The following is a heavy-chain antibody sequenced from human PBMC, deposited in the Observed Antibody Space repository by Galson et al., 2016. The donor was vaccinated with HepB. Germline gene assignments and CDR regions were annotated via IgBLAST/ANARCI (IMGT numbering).Heavy chain of an antibody. CDR3: VEQRKGAPYGMDV. CDR2: TYYRSKWYN. V-gene: IGHV6-1*01. Sequence: AISGDSVSSNSAAWNWIRQSPSRGLEWLGRTYYRSKWYNDYAVSVKSRIIVNPDTSKNQFSLQLNSVTPEDTAVYYCVEQRKGAPYGMDVWGKGTTVTVSP. J-gene: IGHJ6*04. D-gene: IGHD1/OR15-1a*01. CDR1: GDSVSSNSAA.